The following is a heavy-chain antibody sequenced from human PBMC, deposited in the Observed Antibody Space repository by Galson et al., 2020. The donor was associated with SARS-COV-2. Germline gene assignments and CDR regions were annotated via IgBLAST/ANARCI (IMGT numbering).Heavy chain of an antibody. CDR3: ATGLEAAAGGPWFDP. CDR2: ITPTFPLP. Sequence: SVKVSCKASGGTISTKRITWVRQAPGQGLEWMGDITPTFPLPKYAQRFQGRITIIADESTNTAYLELNSLRSEDTAVYYCATGLEAAAGGPWFDPWGQGTMVTVSS. J-gene: IGHJ5*02. V-gene: IGHV1-69*13. D-gene: IGHD6-13*01. CDR1: GGTISTKR.